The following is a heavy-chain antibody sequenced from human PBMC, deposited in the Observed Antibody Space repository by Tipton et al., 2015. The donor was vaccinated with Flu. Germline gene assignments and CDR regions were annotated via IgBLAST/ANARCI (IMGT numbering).Heavy chain of an antibody. D-gene: IGHD6-13*01. J-gene: IGHJ4*02. CDR2: IYFNGNT. CDR1: GGSISSYY. CDR3: ARDGDYSSGWYYYFIY. Sequence: TLSLTCTVSGGSISSYYWSWIRQPPGKGLEWIGYIYFNGNTYYNPSLKSRVTISVDTSKNQFSLKLSSVTAADTAVYYCARDGDYSSGWYYYFIYWGQGTLVPVSS. V-gene: IGHV4-59*01.